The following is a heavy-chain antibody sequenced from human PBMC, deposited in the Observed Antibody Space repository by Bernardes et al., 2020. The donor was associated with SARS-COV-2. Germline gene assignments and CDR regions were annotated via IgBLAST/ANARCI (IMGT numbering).Heavy chain of an antibody. CDR2: ISGTTIDT. D-gene: IGHD5-18*01. V-gene: IGHV3-23*01. CDR1: GFTFNTYA. CDR3: AKADLGAKQGRGYNYGSPYDY. J-gene: IGHJ4*02. Sequence: GSLRLSCAASGFTFNTYAMSWVRQAPGKGLDWVSVISGTTIDTFYADSVRGRFTISRDNSKNTLYLQMNSLRIEDTAVYYCAKADLGAKQGRGYNYGSPYDYWGQGTLVTVSS.